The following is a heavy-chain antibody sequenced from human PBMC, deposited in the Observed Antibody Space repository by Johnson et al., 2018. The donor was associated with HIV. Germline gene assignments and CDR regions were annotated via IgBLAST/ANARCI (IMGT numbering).Heavy chain of an antibody. CDR2: ITSSGSTI. Sequence: QVQLVESGGGLVKPGGSLRLSCAASGFTFSDYYMIWIRQAPGKGLEWLSYITSSGSTIYYADSVKGRFTLSRDNAKNSLYLQMNSLRAEDTAVYYCARDPPVTTTHNAFDIWGQGTMVTVSS. CDR1: GFTFSDYY. V-gene: IGHV3-11*04. J-gene: IGHJ3*02. D-gene: IGHD4-17*01. CDR3: ARDPPVTTTHNAFDI.